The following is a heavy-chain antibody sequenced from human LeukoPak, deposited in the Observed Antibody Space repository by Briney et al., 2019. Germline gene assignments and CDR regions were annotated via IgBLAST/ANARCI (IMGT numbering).Heavy chain of an antibody. CDR3: ARESYYDSSGYLFDY. CDR2: IYYSGST. Sequence: PSETLSLTCTVSGGSISSYYWSWIRQPPGKGLEWIGYIYYSGSTNYNPSLKSRVTISADTSKNQFSLKLSSVTAADTAVYYCARESYYDSSGYLFDYWGQGTLVTVSS. V-gene: IGHV4-59*01. CDR1: GGSISSYY. D-gene: IGHD3-22*01. J-gene: IGHJ4*02.